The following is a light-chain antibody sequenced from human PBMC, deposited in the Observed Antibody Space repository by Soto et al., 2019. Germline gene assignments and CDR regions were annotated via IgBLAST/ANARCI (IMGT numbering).Light chain of an antibody. V-gene: IGLV2-23*01. CDR3: CSYAGSSTHV. Sequence: QSVLTQPASVSGSPGQSITISCTGTSSDVGNYNLVSWYQQHPGKAPKLIICEGSKRPSGVSNRFSGSKSGNAASLAISGLQVEDEADYYCCSYAGSSTHVFGTGTKLTAL. CDR1: SSDVGNYNL. J-gene: IGLJ1*01. CDR2: EGS.